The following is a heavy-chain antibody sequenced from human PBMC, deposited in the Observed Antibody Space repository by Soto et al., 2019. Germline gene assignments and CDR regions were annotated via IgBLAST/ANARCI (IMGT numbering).Heavy chain of an antibody. V-gene: IGHV3-30*18. CDR3: AKARARYSSSPNFDY. D-gene: IGHD6-6*01. J-gene: IGHJ4*02. CDR2: ISYDGSNK. Sequence: VQLVESGGGVVQPGRSLRLSCAASGFTFSSYGMHWVRQAPGKGLEWVAVISYDGSNKYYADSVKGRFTISRDNSKNTLYLQMNSLRAEDTAVYYCAKARARYSSSPNFDYWGQGTLVTVSS. CDR1: GFTFSSYG.